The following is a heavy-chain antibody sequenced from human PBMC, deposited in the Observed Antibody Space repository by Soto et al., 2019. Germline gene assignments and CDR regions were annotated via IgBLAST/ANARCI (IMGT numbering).Heavy chain of an antibody. CDR2: INAGNGNT. CDR3: ARAPVGGIAVAGTKRGDMYV. V-gene: IGHV1-3*01. CDR1: GYTFTSYA. Sequence: ASVKVSCKASGYTFTSYAMHWVRQAPGQRLEWMGWINAGNGNTKYSQKFQGRVTITRDTSASTAYMELSSLRSEDTAVYYCARAPVGGIAVAGTKRGDMYVLGQGTTVTVSS. D-gene: IGHD6-19*01. J-gene: IGHJ6*02.